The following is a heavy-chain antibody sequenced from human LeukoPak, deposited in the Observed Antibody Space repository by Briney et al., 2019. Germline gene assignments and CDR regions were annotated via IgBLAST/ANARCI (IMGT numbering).Heavy chain of an antibody. CDR3: AREDVVLVDAVRYQYYGMDV. V-gene: IGHV1-46*01. D-gene: IGHD2-8*01. CDR2: INPSGGST. CDR1: GYNFISYY. J-gene: IGHJ6*02. Sequence: GASVTVSCKASGYNFISYYMHWVRQAPGQGLEWMGIINPSGGSTSYAQKFQDRVTMTRDTSTSTVYMELSSLKSEDTAVYYCAREDVVLVDAVRYQYYGMDVWGQGTTVTVSS.